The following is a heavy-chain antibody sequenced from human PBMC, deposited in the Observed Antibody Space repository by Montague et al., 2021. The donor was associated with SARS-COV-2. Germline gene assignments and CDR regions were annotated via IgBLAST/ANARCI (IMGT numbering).Heavy chain of an antibody. CDR1: GGSIGSSSYD. CDR2: IYYSGST. CDR3: ARVGRQQLVRLSGMDV. Sequence: ETLSLTCTVAGGSIGSSSYDWGWIRQPPGKGLEWIGSIYYSGSTYYKPSLKSRVTISVDTSKNQFSLKLSSVTAADTAVYYCARVGRQQLVRLSGMDVWGQGTTVTVSS. J-gene: IGHJ6*02. V-gene: IGHV4-39*07. D-gene: IGHD6-13*01.